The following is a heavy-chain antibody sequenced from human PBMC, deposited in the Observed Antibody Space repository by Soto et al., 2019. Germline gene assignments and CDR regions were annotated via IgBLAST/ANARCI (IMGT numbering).Heavy chain of an antibody. CDR2: IYYSGST. V-gene: IGHV4-39*01. CDR3: ARHSSYCSVGSCYRNWFDP. Sequence: QLLESGPGLVKPSETLSLTCTVSGGSISSSSYYWGWIRQPPGKGLEWIGSIYYSGSTYYNPSLKSRVTISVDTSKNQFSLKLSSVTAADTAVYYCARHSSYCSVGSCYRNWFDPWGQGTLVTVSS. CDR1: GGSISSSSYY. J-gene: IGHJ5*02. D-gene: IGHD2-15*01.